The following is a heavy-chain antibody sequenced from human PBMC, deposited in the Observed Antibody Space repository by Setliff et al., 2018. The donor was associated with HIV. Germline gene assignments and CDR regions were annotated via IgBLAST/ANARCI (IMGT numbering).Heavy chain of an antibody. CDR1: GDTLTNYA. J-gene: IGHJ6*02. D-gene: IGHD3-16*01. CDR2: IIPLFGTE. V-gene: IGHV1-69*13. CDR3: AREIQIVYTGGHYFYGIDV. Sequence: SVKVSCKAYGDTLTNYALSWVRQAPGQGLEWMGGIIPLFGTEDYAQKFQGRVTITADESTNTAYMELRAGDTAVYYCAREIQIVYTGGHYFYGIDVWGQGTAVTVSS.